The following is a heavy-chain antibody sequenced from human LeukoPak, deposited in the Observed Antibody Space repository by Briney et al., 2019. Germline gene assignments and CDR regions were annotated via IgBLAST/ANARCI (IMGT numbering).Heavy chain of an antibody. J-gene: IGHJ4*02. Sequence: ASVKVSCKASGGTFSSYAISWVRQAPGQGLEWMGWINTNTGNPTYAQGFTGRFVFSLDTSVSTAYLQISSLKAEDTAVYYCARGGILLRYFDWLPPDYWGQGTLVTVSS. CDR3: ARGGILLRYFDWLPPDY. CDR1: GGTFSSYA. CDR2: INTNTGNP. V-gene: IGHV7-4-1*02. D-gene: IGHD3-9*01.